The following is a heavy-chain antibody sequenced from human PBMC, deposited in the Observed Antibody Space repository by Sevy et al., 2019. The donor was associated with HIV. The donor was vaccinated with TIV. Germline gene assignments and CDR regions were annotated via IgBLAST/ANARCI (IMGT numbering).Heavy chain of an antibody. CDR1: GFTFSSYS. V-gene: IGHV3-48*01. Sequence: GGSLRLSCAASGFTFSSYSMNWVRQAPGKGLEWVSYISSSSSTIYYADSVKGRFTISRDNAKNSLYLQMNRLRAEDTAVYYCAREGGYTDQGMDVWGQGTTVTVSS. J-gene: IGHJ6*02. CDR2: ISSSSSTI. CDR3: AREGGYTDQGMDV. D-gene: IGHD5-12*01.